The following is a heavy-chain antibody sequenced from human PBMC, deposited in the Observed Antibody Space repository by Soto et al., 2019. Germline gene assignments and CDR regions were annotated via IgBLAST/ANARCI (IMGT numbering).Heavy chain of an antibody. J-gene: IGHJ6*03. CDR3: AKGIGSSSWYGNYYYYYYMDV. CDR1: GFTFSSYG. D-gene: IGHD6-13*01. CDR2: ISYDGSNK. Sequence: GGSLRLSCAASGFTFSSYGMHWVRQAPGKGLEWVAVISYDGSNKYYADSVKGRFTISRDNSKNTLYLQMNSLRAEDTVVYYCAKGIGSSSWYGNYYYYYYMDVWGKGTTVTVSS. V-gene: IGHV3-30*18.